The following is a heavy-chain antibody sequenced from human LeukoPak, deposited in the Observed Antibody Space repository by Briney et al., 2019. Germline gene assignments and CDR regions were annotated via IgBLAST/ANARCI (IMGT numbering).Heavy chain of an antibody. CDR2: ISGSGGST. Sequence: GGSLRLSCAASGFTFSSYAMSWVRQAPGKGLEWVSAISGSGGSTYYADSVKGRFTISRDNSKNTLYLKMSTLRAEDTAVYYCAKGDSNGRFDYWGQGTLVTVSS. CDR3: AKGDSNGRFDY. D-gene: IGHD5-18*01. J-gene: IGHJ4*02. CDR1: GFTFSSYA. V-gene: IGHV3-23*01.